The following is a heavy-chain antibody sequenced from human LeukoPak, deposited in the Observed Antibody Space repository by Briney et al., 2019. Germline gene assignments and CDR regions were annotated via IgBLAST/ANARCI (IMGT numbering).Heavy chain of an antibody. CDR1: GFTFSSYW. D-gene: IGHD6-19*01. Sequence: GGSLRLSCAASGFTFSSYWMSWVRQAPGKGLEWVANIKQDGSEKYYVDSVKGRLTISRDNAKNSLYLQMNSLRAEDTAVYYCARGSSGWYSGYYYYGMDVWGQGTTVTVSS. CDR3: ARGSSGWYSGYYYYGMDV. V-gene: IGHV3-7*01. CDR2: IKQDGSEK. J-gene: IGHJ6*02.